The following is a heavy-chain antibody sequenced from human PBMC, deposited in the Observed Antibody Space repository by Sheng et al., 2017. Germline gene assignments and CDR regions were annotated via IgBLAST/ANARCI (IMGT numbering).Heavy chain of an antibody. Sequence: QVQLVQSGAEMKKPGASVKVSCKASGYTFTGYYMHWVRQAPGQGLEWMGRINPNGGGTNYAQKFQGRVTMTGDTSISTAYMELSRLRSDDTAVYYCARERELVNARIFDYWGQGTLVTVSS. J-gene: IGHJ4*02. CDR3: ARERELVNARIFDY. CDR2: INPNGGGT. CDR1: GYTFTGYY. V-gene: IGHV1-2*06. D-gene: IGHD1-1*01.